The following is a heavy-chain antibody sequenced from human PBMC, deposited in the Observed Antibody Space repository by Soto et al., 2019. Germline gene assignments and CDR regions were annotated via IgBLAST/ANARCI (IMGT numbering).Heavy chain of an antibody. CDR2: IYYSGST. V-gene: IGHV4-31*03. CDR3: ARDVCSSTSCHHFDY. J-gene: IGHJ4*02. Sequence: QVQLQESGPGLVKPSQTLSLTCTVSGGSISSGGYYWSWIRQHPGKGLEWIGYIYYSGSTYYNPSLKSRVTISVDTSKYQFSLKLSSVTAADTAVYYCARDVCSSTSCHHFDYWGQGTLVTVSS. D-gene: IGHD2-2*01. CDR1: GGSISSGGYY.